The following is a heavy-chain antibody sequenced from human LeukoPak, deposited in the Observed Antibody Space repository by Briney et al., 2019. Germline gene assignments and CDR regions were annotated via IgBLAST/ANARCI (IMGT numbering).Heavy chain of an antibody. CDR1: GFTFSSYG. Sequence: PGGSLRLSCAASGFTFSSYGMHWVRQAPGKGLEWVAVISYDGSNKDYADSVKGRFTVSRDNSKNTLYLQFSSLRAEDTAVFYCARSAGDPHAFDVWGQGTMVIVSS. V-gene: IGHV3-30*19. CDR3: ARSAGDPHAFDV. CDR2: ISYDGSNK. J-gene: IGHJ3*01. D-gene: IGHD4-17*01.